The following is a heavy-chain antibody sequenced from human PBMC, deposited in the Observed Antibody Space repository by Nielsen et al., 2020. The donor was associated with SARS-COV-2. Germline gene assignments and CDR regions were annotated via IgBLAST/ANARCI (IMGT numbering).Heavy chain of an antibody. CDR1: GGSISRGDYF. J-gene: IGHJ4*02. V-gene: IGHV4-61*08. CDR2: IYYSGST. CDR3: ARGEAESVYSYGLGY. D-gene: IGHD5-18*01. Sequence: SETLSLTCTVSGGSISRGDYFWSWIRQPPGKGLEWIGYIYYSGSTNYNPSLKSRVTISVDTSKNQFSLKLSSVTAADTAVYYCARGEAESVYSYGLGYWGQGTLVTVSS.